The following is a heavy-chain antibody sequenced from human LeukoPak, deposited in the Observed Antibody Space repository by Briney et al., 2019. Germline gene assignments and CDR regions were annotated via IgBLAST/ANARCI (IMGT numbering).Heavy chain of an antibody. J-gene: IGHJ6*03. D-gene: IGHD5-12*01. CDR1: GGSISSYY. CDR2: IYYSGST. CDR3: ARERSGYDYYCYYYMDV. Sequence: SETLSLTCAVYGGSISSYYWSWIRQPPGKGLEWIGYIYYSGSTNYNPSLKSRVTISVDTSKNQFSLKLSSVTAADTAVYYCARERSGYDYYCYYYMDVWGKGTTVTVSS. V-gene: IGHV4-59*01.